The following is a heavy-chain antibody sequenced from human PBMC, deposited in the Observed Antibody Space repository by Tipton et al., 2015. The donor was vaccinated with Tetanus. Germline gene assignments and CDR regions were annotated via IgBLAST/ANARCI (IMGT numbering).Heavy chain of an antibody. D-gene: IGHD2-2*01. CDR2: VYNSGSA. Sequence: GLVKPSETLSLTCTVSGGPFRSYYWTWIRQPAGKGLEWIGRVYNSGSATYNPSLKSRFTMSVDTSKDQFSLKMNSVTAADTAVYYCASVDYATSTDGFDIWSQGTAVTVSS. V-gene: IGHV4-4*07. CDR1: GGPFRSYY. J-gene: IGHJ3*02. CDR3: ASVDYATSTDGFDI.